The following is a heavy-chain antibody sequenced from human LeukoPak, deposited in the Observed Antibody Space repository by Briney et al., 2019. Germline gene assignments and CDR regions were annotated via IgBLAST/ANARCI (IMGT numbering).Heavy chain of an antibody. CDR3: ARGYCSGGSCFWFDF. D-gene: IGHD2-15*01. J-gene: IGHJ4*02. Sequence: SETLSLTCTVSGGSISNYYWNWIRQPPGKGLEWIGYVYYTGSTNYNPSLKSRVTIPLDTSKNQFSLKLSSVTAADTAVYYCARGYCSGGSCFWFDFWGQGTLVTVSS. CDR2: VYYTGST. CDR1: GGSISNYY. V-gene: IGHV4-59*08.